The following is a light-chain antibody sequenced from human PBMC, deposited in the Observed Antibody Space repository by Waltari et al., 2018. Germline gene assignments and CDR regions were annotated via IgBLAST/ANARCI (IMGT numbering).Light chain of an antibody. CDR1: QYVKNN. J-gene: IGKJ4*01. CDR3: QEYDSLPIT. V-gene: IGKV1-5*03. CDR2: KAS. Sequence: DIQMTQSPSTLPASVGDRVPITCRASQYVKNNLAWFQQKPGKAPKVLIHKASRLESGVPSRFSGSGFGTEFILSISSLQPDDFATYYCQEYDSLPITFGGGTKVEIK.